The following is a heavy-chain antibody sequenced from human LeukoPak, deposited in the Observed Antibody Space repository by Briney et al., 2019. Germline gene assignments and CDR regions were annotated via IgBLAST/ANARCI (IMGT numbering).Heavy chain of an antibody. CDR1: GFVFSSYE. D-gene: IGHD4-23*01. Sequence: GGSLRLSCAASGFVFSSYEMNWVRQAPGKGLEWVSYISSSGKTIYYADSVKGRFTISRDNARNSLFLHMNSLRAEDTALYYCAKSPTVDAAFDIWGQGTMVTVSS. CDR2: ISSSGKTI. V-gene: IGHV3-48*03. CDR3: AKSPTVDAAFDI. J-gene: IGHJ3*02.